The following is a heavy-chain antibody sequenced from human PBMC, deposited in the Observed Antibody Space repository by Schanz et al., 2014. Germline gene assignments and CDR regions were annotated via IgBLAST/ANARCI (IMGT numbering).Heavy chain of an antibody. V-gene: IGHV1-18*01. Sequence: QVQLLQSGAEVKKPGASMKVSCKASGYTFISYGIKWVRQAPGQGLEWMGWISAYNGHTDYAQKLQGRVTLTTDTSTSTAYMELRSLRSDDTAVYYCARGGYSSGWYDRDIAHFDYWGQGTLVTVSS. CDR3: ARGGYSSGWYDRDIAHFDY. D-gene: IGHD6-19*01. J-gene: IGHJ4*02. CDR2: ISAYNGHT. CDR1: GYTFISYG.